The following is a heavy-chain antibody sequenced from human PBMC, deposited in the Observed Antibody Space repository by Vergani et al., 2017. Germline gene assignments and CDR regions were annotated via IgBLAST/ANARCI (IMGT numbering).Heavy chain of an antibody. CDR1: GFTFSSYD. CDR3: ARLPYSNSWQFDAFNI. V-gene: IGHV3-21*01. J-gene: IGHJ3*02. D-gene: IGHD6-13*01. CDR2: ISSSGLYI. Sequence: VQLVETGGGLVKPGGSLRLSCVASGFTFSSYDMNWVRQAPGKGLQWVSSISSSGLYIYYADSLKGRFTISRDNAKNSLYLQMNSLRAEDTAVYCCARLPYSNSWQFDAFNIWGQGTMVTVSS.